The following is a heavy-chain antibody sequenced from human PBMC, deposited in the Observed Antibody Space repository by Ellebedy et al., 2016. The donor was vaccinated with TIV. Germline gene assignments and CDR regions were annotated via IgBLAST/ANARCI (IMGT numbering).Heavy chain of an antibody. D-gene: IGHD6-13*01. CDR3: VKALTAAAGIPYYFDY. CDR1: GLSVSSNY. Sequence: GESLKISCAASGLSVSSNYMSWVRQAPGKGLEWVSTIYSGGDTDYADSVKGRFTISRDNLKNTLHLQMSSLKAEDTAVYYCVKALTAAAGIPYYFDYWGQGTLVTVSS. J-gene: IGHJ4*02. CDR2: IYSGGDT. V-gene: IGHV3-53*05.